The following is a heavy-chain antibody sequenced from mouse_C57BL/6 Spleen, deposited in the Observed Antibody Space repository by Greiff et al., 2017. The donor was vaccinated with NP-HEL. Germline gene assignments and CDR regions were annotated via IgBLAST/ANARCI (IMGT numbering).Heavy chain of an antibody. CDR2: INPNNGGT. J-gene: IGHJ3*01. CDR1: GYTFTDYN. Sequence: VQLQQSGPELVKPGASVKMSCKASGYTFTDYNMHWVKQSHGKSLEWIGYINPNNGGTSYNQKFKGKATLTVNTSSSTAYMELRSLTSEDSAVYYCARSSITRGFAYWGQGTLVTVSA. CDR3: ARSSITRGFAY. D-gene: IGHD1-2*01. V-gene: IGHV1-22*01.